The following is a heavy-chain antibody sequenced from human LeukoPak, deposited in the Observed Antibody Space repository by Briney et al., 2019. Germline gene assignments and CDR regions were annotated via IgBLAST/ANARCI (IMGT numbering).Heavy chain of an antibody. V-gene: IGHV4-30-4*01. Sequence: SETLSLTCTVSGDSISSYYWSWIRQPPGKGLEWIGYISYSGSTYYNPSLKSRVTISVDASKNQFSLKMSSVTAADTAVYYCARENSGWYDYWGQGTLVTVSS. CDR3: ARENSGWYDY. CDR2: ISYSGST. J-gene: IGHJ4*02. D-gene: IGHD6-19*01. CDR1: GDSISSYY.